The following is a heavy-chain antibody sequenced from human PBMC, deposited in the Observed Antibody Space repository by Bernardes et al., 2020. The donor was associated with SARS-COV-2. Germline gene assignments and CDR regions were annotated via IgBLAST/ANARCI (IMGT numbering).Heavy chain of an antibody. D-gene: IGHD3-22*01. Sequence: SLTISCKCSGYSFTSYWINWVRQMPGTGLEWMGKIDPSDSYTDYSPSFEGHVTITADKSIRTAYLHYSSLKASDTAMYYCAMIFYDSSERRFFDYWGQGTLITVSS. V-gene: IGHV5-10-1*01. CDR2: IDPSDSYT. CDR1: GYSFTSYW. J-gene: IGHJ4*02. CDR3: AMIFYDSSERRFFDY.